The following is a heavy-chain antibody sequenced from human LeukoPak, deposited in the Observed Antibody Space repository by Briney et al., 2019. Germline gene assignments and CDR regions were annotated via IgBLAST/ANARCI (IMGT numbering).Heavy chain of an antibody. V-gene: IGHV1-69*13. D-gene: IGHD6-13*01. CDR1: GGTFSSYA. CDR3: ARDLVEQQLVRLDP. CDR2: IIPIFGTA. J-gene: IGHJ5*02. Sequence: SVKVSCKASGGTFSSYAISWVRQAPGQGLEWMGGIIPIFGTANYAQKFQGRVTITADESTSTAYMELSSLRSEDTAVYYCARDLVEQQLVRLDPRGQGTLVTVSS.